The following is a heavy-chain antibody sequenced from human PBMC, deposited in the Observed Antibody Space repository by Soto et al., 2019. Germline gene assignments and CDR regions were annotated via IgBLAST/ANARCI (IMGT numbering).Heavy chain of an antibody. D-gene: IGHD3-3*01. CDR2: INAGNGNT. CDR3: ASSKGTIFGVVTRRLGMDV. V-gene: IGHV1-3*01. Sequence: ASVKLSCKASGYTFTGYYMQWVRQAPGQGLEWMGWINAGNGNTKYSQKFQGRVTITRDTSASTAYMELSSLRSEDTAVYYCASSKGTIFGVVTRRLGMDVWGQGTTVTVSS. J-gene: IGHJ6*02. CDR1: GYTFTGYY.